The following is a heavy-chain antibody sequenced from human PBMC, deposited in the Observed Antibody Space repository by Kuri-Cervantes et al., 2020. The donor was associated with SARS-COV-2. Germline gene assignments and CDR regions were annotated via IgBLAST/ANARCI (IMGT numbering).Heavy chain of an antibody. J-gene: IGHJ6*03. Sequence: GESLKISCAASGFTFSRNAMRWVRQAPGKGLEYVSSISDNGGSTYYANSVKGRFTISRDNSKNTLYLQMDNLRAEDMAVYYYAKERDTSGYYYYYMDVWGKGTTVTVSS. V-gene: IGHV3-64*01. CDR2: ISDNGGST. CDR3: AKERDTSGYYYYYMDV. CDR1: GFTFSRNA. D-gene: IGHD3-22*01.